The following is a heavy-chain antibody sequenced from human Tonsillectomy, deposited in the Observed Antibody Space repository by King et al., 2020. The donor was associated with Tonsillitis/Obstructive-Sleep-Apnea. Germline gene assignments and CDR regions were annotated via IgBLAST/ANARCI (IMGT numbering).Heavy chain of an antibody. J-gene: IGHJ4*02. CDR2: IYTGGST. CDR1: GLIVSNNY. V-gene: IGHV3-53*01. D-gene: IGHD5-24*01. Sequence: VQLVESGGGLIQPGGSLRLSCAASGLIVSNNYMSWVRQAPGKGLEWVSVIYTGGSTHYADSVMGRFTNSRDNSTNTVYLHMNNLRVEDTAIYYCAPVRARSDGYNSPFDYWGQGTLVTVSS. CDR3: APVRARSDGYNSPFDY.